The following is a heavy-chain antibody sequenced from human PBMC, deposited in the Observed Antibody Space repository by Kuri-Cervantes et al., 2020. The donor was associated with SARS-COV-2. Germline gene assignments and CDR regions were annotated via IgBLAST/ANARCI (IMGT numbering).Heavy chain of an antibody. V-gene: IGHV3-9*03. CDR2: ISWNSGSI. Sequence: SLKISCAASGFTFDDYAMHWVRQAPGKGLEWVSGISWNSGSIGYADSVKGRFTISRDNAKNSLYLQMNSLRAEDMALYYCAKASRPELGIRIVDAFDIWAKGQWSPSPQ. CDR3: AKASRPELGIRIVDAFDI. J-gene: IGHJ3*02. D-gene: IGHD7-27*01. CDR1: GFTFDDYA.